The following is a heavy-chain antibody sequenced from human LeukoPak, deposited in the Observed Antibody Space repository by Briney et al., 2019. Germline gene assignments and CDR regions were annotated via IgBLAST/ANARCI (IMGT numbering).Heavy chain of an antibody. CDR3: VKGGGTTLRYYYYMDV. CDR1: GGSISSYY. CDR2: IYYSGST. D-gene: IGHD1-7*01. Sequence: SETLSLTCTVSGGSISSYYWSWIRQPPGKGLEWIGYIYYSGSTNYNPSLKSRVTISVDTSKNQFSLKLSSVTAADTAVYYCVKGGGTTLRYYYYMDVWGKGTTVTVSS. J-gene: IGHJ6*03. V-gene: IGHV4-59*01.